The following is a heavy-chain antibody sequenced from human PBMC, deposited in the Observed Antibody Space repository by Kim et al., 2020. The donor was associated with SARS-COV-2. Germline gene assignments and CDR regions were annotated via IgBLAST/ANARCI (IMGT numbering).Heavy chain of an antibody. CDR1: GFTFSSYG. Sequence: GGSLRLSCAASGFTFSSYGMHWVRQAPGKGLEWVAVISYDGSNKYYADSVKGRFTISRDNSKNTLYLQMNSLRAEDTAVYYCAKDTTWFGEFYYYFDYWGQGTLVTVSS. J-gene: IGHJ4*02. CDR3: AKDTTWFGEFYYYFDY. CDR2: ISYDGSNK. D-gene: IGHD3-10*01. V-gene: IGHV3-30*18.